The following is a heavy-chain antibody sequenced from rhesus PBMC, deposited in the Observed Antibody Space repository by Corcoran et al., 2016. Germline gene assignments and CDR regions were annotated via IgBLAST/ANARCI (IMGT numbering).Heavy chain of an antibody. J-gene: IGHJ3*01. CDR1: GGSISSSY. CDR3: ARRGNFDAFDF. Sequence: QLQLQESGPGLVKPSETLSVTCAVSGGSISSSYWSWIRQAPGKGLEWIGLIYGSGSSTNYNPSLKSRVTLSVDTSKNQLSLNLRSVSAADTAVYYCARRGNFDAFDFWGQGLRVTVSS. V-gene: IGHV4-169*01. CDR2: IYGSGSST.